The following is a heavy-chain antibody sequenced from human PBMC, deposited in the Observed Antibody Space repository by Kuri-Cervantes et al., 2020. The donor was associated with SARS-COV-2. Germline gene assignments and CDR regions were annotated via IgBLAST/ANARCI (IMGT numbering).Heavy chain of an antibody. V-gene: IGHV1-69*06. CDR1: GGTFSSYT. J-gene: IGHJ3*02. Sequence: SVKVSCKASGGTFSSYTISWVRQAPGQGLEWMGGIIPIFGTANYAQKFQGRVTITADKSTSTAYMELSRLRSDDTAVYYCARGGWELLAFDIWGQGTMVTVSS. CDR2: IIPIFGTA. D-gene: IGHD1-26*01. CDR3: ARGGWELLAFDI.